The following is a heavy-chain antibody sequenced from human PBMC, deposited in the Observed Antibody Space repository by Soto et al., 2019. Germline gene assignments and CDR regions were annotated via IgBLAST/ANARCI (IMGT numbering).Heavy chain of an antibody. CDR1: GGTFSSYA. J-gene: IGHJ6*02. D-gene: IGHD2-15*01. CDR2: IIAIFSTA. V-gene: IGHV1-69*12. Sequence: QVQLVQSGAEVKKPGSSVKVSCKASGGTFSSYAISWVRQAPGQGLEWMGGIIAIFSTADYAQKFQGRVTITADESTSTAYMERISLRSEDTCVYYCAGHSGGAPGYYYGMDVWGQGTTVTVSS. CDR3: AGHSGGAPGYYYGMDV.